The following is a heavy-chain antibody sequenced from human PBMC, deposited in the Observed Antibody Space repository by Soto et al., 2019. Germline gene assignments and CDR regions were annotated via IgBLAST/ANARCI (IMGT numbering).Heavy chain of an antibody. Sequence: QLHLQESGPGLVKPSETLSLTCTVSGDSITSSNKYWGWARQPPGKGLEWIGSTYDRGSAYYSPSLKSRVTISIASSENQLSLKLSSVTAADTAVYYCARRSYDNSGYYYVDYWGQGTLVTVSS. CDR2: TYDRGSA. CDR3: ARRSYDNSGYYYVDY. V-gene: IGHV4-39*01. CDR1: GDSITSSNKY. J-gene: IGHJ4*02. D-gene: IGHD3-22*01.